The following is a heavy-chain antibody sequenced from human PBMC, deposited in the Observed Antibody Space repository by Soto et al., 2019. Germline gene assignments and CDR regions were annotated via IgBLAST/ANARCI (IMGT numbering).Heavy chain of an antibody. D-gene: IGHD1-1*01. CDR3: ARAIRETGLYGTNDYYYGLDV. V-gene: IGHV1-69*02. Sequence: QVQLVQSGAEVKKPGSSVKVSCKASGGTFSSYTISWVRQAPGQGLEWMGRIIPILGIANYAQKFQGRVTITADKSTSTAYMELSSLRSEDTAVYYCARAIRETGLYGTNDYYYGLDVWGQGTTVTVSS. CDR1: GGTFSSYT. CDR2: IIPILGIA. J-gene: IGHJ6*02.